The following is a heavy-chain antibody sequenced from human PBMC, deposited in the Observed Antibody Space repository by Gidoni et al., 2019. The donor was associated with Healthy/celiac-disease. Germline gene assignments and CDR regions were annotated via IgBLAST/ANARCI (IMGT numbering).Heavy chain of an antibody. CDR2: IYYSGST. D-gene: IGHD3-3*01. Sequence: QVQLQESGPGLVKPSETLSLTCTVSGVSISRYYWSWIRQPPGKGLEWIGYIYYSGSTNYNPSLKSRVTISVDTSKNQFSLKLSSVTAADTAVYYCARESYDFWSGYYTRYGMDVWGQGTTVTVSS. CDR1: GVSISRYY. CDR3: ARESYDFWSGYYTRYGMDV. J-gene: IGHJ6*02. V-gene: IGHV4-59*01.